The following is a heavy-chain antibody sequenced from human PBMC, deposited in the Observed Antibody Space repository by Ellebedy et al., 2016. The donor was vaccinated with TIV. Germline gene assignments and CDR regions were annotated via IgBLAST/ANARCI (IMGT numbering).Heavy chain of an antibody. D-gene: IGHD3-10*01. V-gene: IGHV1-3*01. CDR3: ARGAWFGELLTDY. Sequence: AASVKVSCKASGYTFTSYAMHWVRQAPGQRLEWMGWINAGNGNTKYSQKFQGRVTITRDTSASTAYMELSSLRSEDTAVYYCARGAWFGELLTDYWGQGTLVTVSS. J-gene: IGHJ4*02. CDR1: GYTFTSYA. CDR2: INAGNGNT.